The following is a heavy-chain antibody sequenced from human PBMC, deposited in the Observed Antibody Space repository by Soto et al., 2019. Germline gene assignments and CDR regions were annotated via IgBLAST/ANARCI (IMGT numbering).Heavy chain of an antibody. V-gene: IGHV3-33*01. CDR3: ARDREKRGASGYYLFYY. J-gene: IGHJ4*02. CDR2: IWYDGSNK. D-gene: IGHD3-22*01. Sequence: PGGSLRLSCAASGFTFSSYGMHWVRQAPGKGLEWVAVIWYDGSNKYYADSVKGRFTISRDNSKNTLYLQMNSLRAEDTAVYYCARDREKRGASGYYLFYYWGQGTLVTVSS. CDR1: GFTFSSYG.